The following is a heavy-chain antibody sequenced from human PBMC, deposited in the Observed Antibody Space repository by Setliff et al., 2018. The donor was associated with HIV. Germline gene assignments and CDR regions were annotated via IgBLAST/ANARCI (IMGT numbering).Heavy chain of an antibody. CDR3: ARIGSGWSVGWFDP. V-gene: IGHV4-34*01. Sequence: SETLSLTCAVYGGSFSGYCWSWIRQPPGKGLEWIGEVQHSGRTNYNPSLKSRVTTSIDTSKNQLSLKLRSVTAADTAVYYCARIGSGWSVGWFDPWGQGTLVTVSS. J-gene: IGHJ5*02. CDR1: GGSFSGYC. CDR2: VQHSGRT. D-gene: IGHD6-13*01.